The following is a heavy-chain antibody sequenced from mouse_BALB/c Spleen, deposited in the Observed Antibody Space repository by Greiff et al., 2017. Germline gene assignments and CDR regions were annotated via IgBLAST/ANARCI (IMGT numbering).Heavy chain of an antibody. J-gene: IGHJ4*01. CDR1: GFTFSSFG. Sequence: EVQLVESGGGLVQPGGSRKLSCAASGFTFSSFGMHWVRQAPDKGLEWVAYISSGSSTIYYADTVKGRFTISRDNPKNTLFLQMTSLRSEDTAMYYCARKGDAMDYWGQGTSVTVSS. CDR2: ISSGSSTI. V-gene: IGHV5-17*02. CDR3: ARKGDAMDY.